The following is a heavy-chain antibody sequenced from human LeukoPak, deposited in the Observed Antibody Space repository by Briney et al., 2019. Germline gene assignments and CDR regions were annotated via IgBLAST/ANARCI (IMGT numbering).Heavy chain of an antibody. D-gene: IGHD5-12*01. CDR2: INPNSGGT. V-gene: IGHV1-2*02. CDR1: GYTFTGYY. CDR3: ARVARGGGIIATVLFDY. J-gene: IGHJ4*02. Sequence: GASVKVSCKASGYTFTGYYMHWVRQAPGQGLEWMGWINPNSGGTNYAQKSQGRVTMTRDTSISIAYMELSRLRSDDTAVYYCARVARGGGIIATVLFDYWGQGTLVTVSS.